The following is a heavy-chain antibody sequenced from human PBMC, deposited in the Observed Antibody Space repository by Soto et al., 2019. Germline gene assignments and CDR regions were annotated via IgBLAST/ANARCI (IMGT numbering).Heavy chain of an antibody. CDR3: ARDDGLAVAGYHWFDP. V-gene: IGHV4-59*01. CDR1: GGSISNYY. Sequence: PSETLSLTCTVSGGSISNYYWSWIRQPPGKGLEWIGNIYYSGSTNYNPSLKSRVTISVDTSKNQFSLKLSSVTAADTAVYYCARDDGLAVAGYHWFDPWGQGTQVTVSS. J-gene: IGHJ5*02. D-gene: IGHD6-19*01. CDR2: IYYSGST.